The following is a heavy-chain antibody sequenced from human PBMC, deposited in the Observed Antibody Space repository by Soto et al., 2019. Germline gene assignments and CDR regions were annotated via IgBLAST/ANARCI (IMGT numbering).Heavy chain of an antibody. J-gene: IGHJ4*02. Sequence: QVQLVESGGGVVQPGRSLRLSCAASGFTFSSYGMHWVRQAPGKGLEWVAVISYDGSNKYYADSVKGRFTISRDNSKNTLYLQMNSLRAEDTAVYYCAKVPTPLGGWSFDYWGQGTLVTVSS. CDR2: ISYDGSNK. CDR1: GFTFSSYG. D-gene: IGHD6-19*01. V-gene: IGHV3-30*18. CDR3: AKVPTPLGGWSFDY.